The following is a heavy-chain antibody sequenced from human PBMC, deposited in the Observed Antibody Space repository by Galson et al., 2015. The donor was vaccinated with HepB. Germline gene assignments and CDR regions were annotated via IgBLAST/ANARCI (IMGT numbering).Heavy chain of an antibody. CDR2: IEAIDSRT. Sequence: RLSCAASGFTFSNHAMTWVRQAPGKGLEWLSGIEAIDSRTYHAESVKGRFTISRDNSKNTVYLRMNGLRVDDTAVYFCARVLKLATWGFDPWAREPWSPSPQ. D-gene: IGHD1-1*01. CDR1: GFTFSNHA. V-gene: IGHV3-23*01. J-gene: IGHJ5*02. CDR3: ARVLKLATWGFDP.